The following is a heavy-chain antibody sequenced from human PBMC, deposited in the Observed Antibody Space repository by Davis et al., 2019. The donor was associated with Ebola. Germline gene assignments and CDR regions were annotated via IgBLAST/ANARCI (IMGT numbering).Heavy chain of an antibody. V-gene: IGHV3-33*01. J-gene: IGHJ4*02. CDR2: IWYDGSNK. Sequence: PGGSLRLSCAASGFTFSSYGMHWVRQAPGKGLEWVAVIWYDGSNKYYADSVKGRFTISRDNSKNTLYLQMNSLRAEDTAVYYCARADGYYDILTGQDYWGQGTLVTVSS. CDR1: GFTFSSYG. D-gene: IGHD3-9*01. CDR3: ARADGYYDILTGQDY.